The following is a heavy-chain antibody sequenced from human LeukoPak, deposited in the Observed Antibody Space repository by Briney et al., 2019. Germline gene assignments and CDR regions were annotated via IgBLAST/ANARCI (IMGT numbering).Heavy chain of an antibody. CDR2: IIPIFGTA. CDR1: GGTFSSYA. Sequence: GASVKVSCKASGGTFSSYAISWVRQAPGQGLEWMGGIIPIFGTANYAQKFQGRVTITADESTSTAYMELSSLRSEDTAVYYCARASDEVTAAAGWVGGPAYYYYYMDVWGKGTTVTVSS. V-gene: IGHV1-69*13. CDR3: ARASDEVTAAAGWVGGPAYYYYYMDV. D-gene: IGHD6-13*01. J-gene: IGHJ6*03.